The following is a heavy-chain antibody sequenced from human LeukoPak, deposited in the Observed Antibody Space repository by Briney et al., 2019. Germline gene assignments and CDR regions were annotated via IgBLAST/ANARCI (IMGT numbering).Heavy chain of an antibody. CDR1: GGSFSGYY. CDR3: ARGGRHIVVVTAITYNWFDP. CDR2: INHSGST. Sequence: SETLSLTCAVYGGSFSGYYWSWMRQPPGKGLEWIGEINHSGSTNYNPSLKSRVTISVDTSKNQFSLKLSSVTAADTAVYYCARGGRHIVVVTAITYNWFDPWGQGTLVTVSS. V-gene: IGHV4-34*01. J-gene: IGHJ5*02. D-gene: IGHD2-21*02.